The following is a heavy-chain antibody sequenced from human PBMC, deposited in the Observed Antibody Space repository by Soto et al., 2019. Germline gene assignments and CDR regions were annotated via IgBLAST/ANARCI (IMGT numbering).Heavy chain of an antibody. D-gene: IGHD3-22*01. Sequence: SETLSLTCTVAGGSISDYDWSWIRQPPGKGLEWIGYIYYTGTTKYNPSLKSRVTISVDSSKNQFSLKLDSVTAADTAVYYCARLGGYYQAFDSWGQGTLVTVSS. CDR3: ARLGGYYQAFDS. V-gene: IGHV4-59*08. CDR2: IYYTGTT. CDR1: GGSISDYD. J-gene: IGHJ4*02.